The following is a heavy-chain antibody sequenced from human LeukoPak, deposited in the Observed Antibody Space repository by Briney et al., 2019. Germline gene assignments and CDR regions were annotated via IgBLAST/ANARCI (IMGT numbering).Heavy chain of an antibody. J-gene: IGHJ4*02. D-gene: IGHD3-9*01. CDR1: GFSLSTSGVG. CDR3: APLAGEILTGPTGIDG. CDR2: IYWEDDK. Sequence: SGPTLVKPTQTLTLTCTFSGFSLSTSGVGVGWIRQPPGKALEWLALIYWEDDKRYSPSLKSRLTITKDTSKNQEVLTMTNMDPVDTATYYCAPLAGEILTGPTGIDGGGQETLVTAPS. V-gene: IGHV2-5*02.